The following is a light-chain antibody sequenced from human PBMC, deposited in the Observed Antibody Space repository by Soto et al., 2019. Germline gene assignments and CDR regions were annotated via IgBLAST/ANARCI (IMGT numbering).Light chain of an antibody. Sequence: EIVLTQSPGTLSLSPGERATLSCRASKSVSSSYLAWYQQKLGQAPRLLIYGASSRATGIPGRFNGSGSVTDFTLTISGLEPEDFAVYYCQQYGSSPQTCGQGTKLEIK. V-gene: IGKV3-20*01. J-gene: IGKJ2*01. CDR2: GAS. CDR1: KSVSSSY. CDR3: QQYGSSPQT.